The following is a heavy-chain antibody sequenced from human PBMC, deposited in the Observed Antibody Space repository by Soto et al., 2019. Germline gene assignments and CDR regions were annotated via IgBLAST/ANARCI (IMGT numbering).Heavy chain of an antibody. Sequence: ASVKVSCKASGGTFSSYAISWVRQAPGQRLEWMGWINAANGKTKYSQKFQGRVSITRDTSASTAYMELSSLRSEDTAVYYCARYSGSYQDAFDIWGQGTMVTVSS. CDR3: ARYSGSYQDAFDI. V-gene: IGHV1-3*01. D-gene: IGHD1-26*01. CDR1: GGTFSSYA. J-gene: IGHJ3*02. CDR2: INAANGKT.